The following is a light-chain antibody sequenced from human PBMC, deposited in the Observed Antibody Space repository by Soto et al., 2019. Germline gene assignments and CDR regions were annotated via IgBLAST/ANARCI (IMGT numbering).Light chain of an antibody. Sequence: QSALTQPRSVSGSPGQSVTISCTGTSSDVGGYNYVSWYQQHPGKAPKLMIYDVSKRPSGVPDRFSGSKSGNTASLTISGLQAEDEADYYCCSYAGSPYVFXTGTKV. CDR1: SSDVGGYNY. CDR3: CSYAGSPYV. CDR2: DVS. J-gene: IGLJ1*01. V-gene: IGLV2-11*01.